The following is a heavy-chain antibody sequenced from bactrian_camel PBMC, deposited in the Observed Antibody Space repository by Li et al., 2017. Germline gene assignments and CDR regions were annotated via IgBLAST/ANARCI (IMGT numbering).Heavy chain of an antibody. D-gene: IGHD3*01. CDR2: IMSDEGRT. CDR1: GFPFNIWD. CDR3: ASGLSLFT. V-gene: IGHV3S40*01. J-gene: IGHJ6*01. Sequence: VQLVESGGGLVQPGGSLRLSCATSGFPFNIWDMSWVRQTPGKGLEWVSVIMSDEGRTYYEESVKGRFTISRDNAKNTVYLQMNSLKPEDTAMYYCASGLSLFTWGLGTQVTVS.